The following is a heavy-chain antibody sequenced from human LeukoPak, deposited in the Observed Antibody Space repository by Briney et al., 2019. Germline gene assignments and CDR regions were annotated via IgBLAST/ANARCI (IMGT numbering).Heavy chain of an antibody. Sequence: TSVKVSCKASGFTFTTSAMQWVRQARGQRLEWIGCIVVGSGNTNYAQKFQERVTITRDMSTSTAYMELSSLRSEDTAVYYCAADSRRTYYDFWSGYWYAFDIWGQGTMVTVSS. J-gene: IGHJ3*02. CDR1: GFTFTTSA. CDR2: IVVGSGNT. CDR3: AADSRRTYYDFWSGYWYAFDI. D-gene: IGHD3-3*01. V-gene: IGHV1-58*02.